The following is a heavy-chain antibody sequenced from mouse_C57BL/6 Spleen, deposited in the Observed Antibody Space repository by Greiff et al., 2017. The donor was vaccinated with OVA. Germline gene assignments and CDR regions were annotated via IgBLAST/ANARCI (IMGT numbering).Heavy chain of an antibody. J-gene: IGHJ2*01. V-gene: IGHV1-69*01. D-gene: IGHD2-4*01. CDR2: IDPSDSYT. CDR1: GYTFTSYW. Sequence: VQLQQPGAELVMPGASVKLSCKASGYTFTSYWMHWVKQRPGQGLEWIGEIDPSDSYTNYNQKFKGKSTLTVDKSSSTAYMQLSSLTSEDSAVYYCARKGLADFDYWGQGTTLTVSS. CDR3: ARKGLADFDY.